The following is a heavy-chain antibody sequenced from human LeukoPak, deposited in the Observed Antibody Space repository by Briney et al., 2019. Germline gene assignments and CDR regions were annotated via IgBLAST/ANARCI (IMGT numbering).Heavy chain of an antibody. D-gene: IGHD3-10*01. V-gene: IGHV1-18*03. CDR2: ISTYNGNT. J-gene: IGHJ2*01. CDR3: ARDPYYYGSGIGVRYFDL. CDR1: GYTFTSYG. Sequence: EASVKVSCKASGYTFTSYGISWVRQAPGQGLEWLGWISTYNGNTDYAQELQGRVTMTTDTSTSTAYMELRSLRSDDMAVYYCARDPYYYGSGIGVRYFDLWGRGTLVTVSS.